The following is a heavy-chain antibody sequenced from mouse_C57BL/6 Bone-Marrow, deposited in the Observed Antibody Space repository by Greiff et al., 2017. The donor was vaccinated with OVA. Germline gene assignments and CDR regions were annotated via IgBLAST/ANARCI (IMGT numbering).Heavy chain of an antibody. CDR3: ASAVCSY. J-gene: IGHJ3*01. V-gene: IGHV1-50*01. CDR1: GYTFTSYW. Sequence: QVQLQQPGAELVKPGASVKLSCKASGYTFTSYWMQWVKQRPGQGLEWIGEIDPSNSYTNYNQKFKGKATLTVDTSSSTAYMQLHSLTAEDSAVYYGASAVCSYWGQGTLVTVSA. CDR2: IDPSNSYT.